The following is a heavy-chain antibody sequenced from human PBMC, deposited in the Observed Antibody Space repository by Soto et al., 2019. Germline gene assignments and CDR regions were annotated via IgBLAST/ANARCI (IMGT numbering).Heavy chain of an antibody. CDR1: GYIFTDHC. CDR2: IDPSDSYT. V-gene: IGHV5-10-1*01. Sequence: GESLKISCKGSGYIFTDHCIVWVRQMPGKGLEWMGRIDPSDSYTNYSPSFQGHVTISADKSISTAYLQWSSLKASDTAMYYCARLFQAAAGTPNYYYGMDVWGQGTTVPVAS. D-gene: IGHD6-13*01. CDR3: ARLFQAAAGTPNYYYGMDV. J-gene: IGHJ6*02.